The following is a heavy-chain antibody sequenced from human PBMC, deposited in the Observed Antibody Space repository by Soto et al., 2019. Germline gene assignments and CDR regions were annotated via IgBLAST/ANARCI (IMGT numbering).Heavy chain of an antibody. J-gene: IGHJ5*02. V-gene: IGHV1-69*12. Sequence: QVQLVQSGAEVKKPGSSVKVSCKASGGTFSSYAISWVRQAPGQGLEWMGEIIPIFGTANYAQKFQGRVTITADESTSTAYMELSSLRSEDTALYYCARHRGPSSGYYPYWFDPWGQGTLVTVSS. CDR1: GGTFSSYA. CDR3: ARHRGPSSGYYPYWFDP. D-gene: IGHD3-22*01. CDR2: IIPIFGTA.